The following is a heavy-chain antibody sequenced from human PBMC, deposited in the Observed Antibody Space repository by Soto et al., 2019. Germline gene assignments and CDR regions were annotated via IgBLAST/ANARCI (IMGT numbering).Heavy chain of an antibody. D-gene: IGHD6-19*01. CDR1: GFTFSSYS. CDR3: ARDTGGYSSGWYPGTIDY. Sequence: GGSLRLSCAASGFTFSSYSMNWVRQAPGKGLEWVSYISSSSSTIYYADSVKGRFTISRDNAKNSLYLQMNSLRAEDTAVYYCARDTGGYSSGWYPGTIDYWGQGTLVTVSS. J-gene: IGHJ4*02. V-gene: IGHV3-48*01. CDR2: ISSSSSTI.